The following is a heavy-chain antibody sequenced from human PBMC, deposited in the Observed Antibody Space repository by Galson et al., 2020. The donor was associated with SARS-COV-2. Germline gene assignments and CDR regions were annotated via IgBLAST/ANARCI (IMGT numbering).Heavy chain of an antibody. V-gene: IGHV3-33*01. CDR2: IWYDGSNK. Sequence: PGGSLRLSCAASGFTFSSYGMHWVRQAPGKGLEWVAVIWYDGSNKYYADSVKGRFTISRDNSKNTLYLQMNSLRAEDTAVYYCARESLYGDYVGGYDYWGQGTLVTVSS. CDR1: GFTFSSYG. J-gene: IGHJ4*02. D-gene: IGHD4-17*01. CDR3: ARESLYGDYVGGYDY.